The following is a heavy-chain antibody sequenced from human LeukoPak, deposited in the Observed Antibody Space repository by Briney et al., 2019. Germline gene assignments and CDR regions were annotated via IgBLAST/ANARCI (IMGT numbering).Heavy chain of an antibody. J-gene: IGHJ3*02. CDR3: ANEDGNSGDAFDI. CDR1: GSTFSNYA. CDR2: ISGSGGST. D-gene: IGHD4-23*01. Sequence: PGGSLRLSCAASGSTFSNYAMSWVRQAPGKGLEWVSGISGSGGSTFYADSVKGRFTISRENSKKTLYLQMNSLRAEDTAIYYCANEDGNSGDAFDIWGQGTMVTVSS. V-gene: IGHV3-23*01.